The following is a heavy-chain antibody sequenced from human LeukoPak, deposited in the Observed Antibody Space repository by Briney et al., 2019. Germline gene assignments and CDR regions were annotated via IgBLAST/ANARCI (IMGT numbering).Heavy chain of an antibody. V-gene: IGHV3-21*01. CDR3: ARDDYCSGGSCYLCLDY. CDR1: GFTFSSYS. D-gene: IGHD2-15*01. Sequence: PGGSLRLSCAASGFTFSSYSMNWVCQAPGKGLEWVSSISSSSSYINYADSVKGRFTISRDNAKNSLYLQMNSLRAEDTAVYYCARDDYCSGGSCYLCLDYWGQGTLVTVSS. CDR2: ISSSSSYI. J-gene: IGHJ4*02.